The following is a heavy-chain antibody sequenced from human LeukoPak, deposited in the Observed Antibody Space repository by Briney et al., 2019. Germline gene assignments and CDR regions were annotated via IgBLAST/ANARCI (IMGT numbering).Heavy chain of an antibody. Sequence: VGSLRLSCAASGFTFSDYYMSWIRQAPGKGLEWVSYISTSGTTLYYADSVKGRFTISRDNAKNSLYLQMNSLRAEDTALYYCARDPLGNYYGMAVWGQGTTVTVSS. CDR3: ARDPLGNYYGMAV. CDR1: GFTFSDYY. CDR2: ISTSGTTL. V-gene: IGHV3-11*01. J-gene: IGHJ6*02.